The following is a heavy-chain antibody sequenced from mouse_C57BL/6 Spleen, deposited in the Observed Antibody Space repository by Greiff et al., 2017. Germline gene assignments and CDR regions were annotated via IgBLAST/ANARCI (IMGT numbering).Heavy chain of an antibody. CDR1: GYTFTSYT. D-gene: IGHD2-4*01. J-gene: IGHJ3*01. V-gene: IGHV1-4*01. CDR2: INPSSGYT. CDR3: ARGEGIYYDYDGGFAY. Sequence: VQLQQSGAELARPGASVKMSCKASGYTFTSYTMHWVKQRPGQGLEWIGYINPSSGYTKYNQKFKDKATLTADKSSSTAYMQLSSLTSEDSAVYYGARGEGIYYDYDGGFAYWGQGTLVTVSA.